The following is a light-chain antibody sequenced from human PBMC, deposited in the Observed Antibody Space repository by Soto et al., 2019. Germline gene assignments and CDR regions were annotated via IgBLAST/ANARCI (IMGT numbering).Light chain of an antibody. V-gene: IGLV2-14*01. CDR2: DVS. Sequence: QSALTQPASVSGSPGQSITISCTGTSSDVGGYNYVSWYQQHPGKAPKLMIYDVSNRPSGVSNRFSGSKSGNTASLTISGVQADYEDVYYCSSYTSSSTVVFGGGTKLTVL. J-gene: IGLJ2*01. CDR1: SSDVGGYNY. CDR3: SSYTSSSTVV.